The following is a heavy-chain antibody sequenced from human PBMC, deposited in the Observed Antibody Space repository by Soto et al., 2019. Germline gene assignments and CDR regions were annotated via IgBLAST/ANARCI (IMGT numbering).Heavy chain of an antibody. CDR2: IYYSGST. J-gene: IGHJ5*02. Sequence: QVLLQESGPGLVKPSQTLSLTCTVSGGSISSGGYYWNWIRQHPGKGLEWIGYIYYSGSTYYNPSIKRRVTMSVGTSMNQFSLQLTSVTAADTAVYFCAGGRPAATGWFAPWGEGTRVTASP. CDR3: AGGRPAATGWFAP. CDR1: GGSISSGGYY. V-gene: IGHV4-31*03. D-gene: IGHD2-2*01.